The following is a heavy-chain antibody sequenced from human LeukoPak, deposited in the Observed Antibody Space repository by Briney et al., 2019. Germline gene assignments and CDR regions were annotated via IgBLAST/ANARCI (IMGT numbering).Heavy chain of an antibody. J-gene: IGHJ5*02. Sequence: PSETLSLTCAVYGGSFSGYYWSWIRQPPGKGLEWIGEINHSGSTNYNPSLKSRVTISVDTSKNQFSLKLSSVTAADTAVYYCAREWLVKSGFDPWGQGTLVTVSS. CDR2: INHSGST. CDR3: AREWLVKSGFDP. CDR1: GGSFSGYY. V-gene: IGHV4-34*01. D-gene: IGHD6-19*01.